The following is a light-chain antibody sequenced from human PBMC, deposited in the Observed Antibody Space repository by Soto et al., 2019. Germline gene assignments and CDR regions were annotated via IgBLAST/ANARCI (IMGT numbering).Light chain of an antibody. J-gene: IGKJ1*01. Sequence: DIPMTQSPSTLSASVGDRVTITCRASQSISSWLAWYQQKPGKAPKILIYKASTLESGVPSRFSGSGSGTEFTLTISSLQPDDFATYYCQQYNSAWTFGQGTKVEIK. CDR2: KAS. CDR3: QQYNSAWT. CDR1: QSISSW. V-gene: IGKV1-5*03.